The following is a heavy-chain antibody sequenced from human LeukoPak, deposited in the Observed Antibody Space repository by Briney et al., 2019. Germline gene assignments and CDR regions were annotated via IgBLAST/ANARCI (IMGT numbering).Heavy chain of an antibody. V-gene: IGHV3-30*02. D-gene: IGHD1-1*01. Sequence: GGSLRLSCTASGFSFSNYGMHWVRRTPGKGLEWVAFVQNDESEKFFADSVKGRFTVSRDNSKNTLYLQMNSLRGDDTAVYYCAKERQLEPFDCWGQGTLVTVSS. CDR1: GFSFSNYG. J-gene: IGHJ4*02. CDR3: AKERQLEPFDC. CDR2: VQNDESEK.